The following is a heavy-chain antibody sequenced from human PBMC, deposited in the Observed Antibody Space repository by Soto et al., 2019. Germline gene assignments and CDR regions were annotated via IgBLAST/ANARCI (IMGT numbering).Heavy chain of an antibody. J-gene: IGHJ6*02. CDR3: ARDRVLAAGFYGMDV. V-gene: IGHV3-30-3*01. CDR1: GFTFSSYA. Sequence: HPGGSLRLSCAASGFTFSSYAMHWVRQAPGKGLEWVAVISYDGSNKYYADSVKGRFTISRDNSKNTLYLQMNSLRAEDTAVYYCARDRVLAAGFYGMDVWGQGTTVTVSS. CDR2: ISYDGSNK. D-gene: IGHD6-13*01.